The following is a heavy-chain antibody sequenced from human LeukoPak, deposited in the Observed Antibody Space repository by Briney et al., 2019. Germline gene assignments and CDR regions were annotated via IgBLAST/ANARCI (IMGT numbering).Heavy chain of an antibody. CDR2: ISTYNGNT. D-gene: IGHD3-10*01. J-gene: IGHJ6*03. CDR1: GYTFTSHG. CDR3: ARDRWGVNYYQYMDV. V-gene: IGHV1-18*01. Sequence: GASVKVSCKASGYTFTSHGISWVRQAPGQGLEWMGWISTYNGNTNYAQKLQGRVTMTTDTATSTAYMELSSLRADDTAVYYCARDRWGVNYYQYMDVWGKGTTVTVSS.